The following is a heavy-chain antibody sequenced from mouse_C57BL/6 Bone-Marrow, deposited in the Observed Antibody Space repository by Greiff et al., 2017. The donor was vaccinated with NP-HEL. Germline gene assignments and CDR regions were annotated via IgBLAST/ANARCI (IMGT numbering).Heavy chain of an antibody. Sequence: QVQLQQSGAELVRPGASVTLSCKASGYTFTDYEMHWVKQTPVHGLDWIGAIDPETGGTAYNQKFKGKAILTADKSSSTAYMELRSLTSEDSAVYYCTRGGLLRSAWFAYWGQGTLVTVSA. CDR2: IDPETGGT. V-gene: IGHV1-15*01. D-gene: IGHD1-1*01. J-gene: IGHJ3*01. CDR3: TRGGLLRSAWFAY. CDR1: GYTFTDYE.